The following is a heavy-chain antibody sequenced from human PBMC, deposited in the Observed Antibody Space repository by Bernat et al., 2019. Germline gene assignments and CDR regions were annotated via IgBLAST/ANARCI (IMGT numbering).Heavy chain of an antibody. CDR3: TRGLPFLDSLYYYYYMDV. D-gene: IGHD3-3*01. J-gene: IGHJ6*03. CDR2: IRSKAYGGTT. CDR1: GFTFGDYA. Sequence: EVQLVESGGGLVKPGRSLRLSCTASGFTFGDYAMSWFRQAPGKGLEWVGFIRSKAYGGTTEYAASVKGRFNISRDESKSIAYLQMNSLKTEDTAVYYCTRGLPFLDSLYYYYYMDVWGKGNTVTVSS. V-gene: IGHV3-49*05.